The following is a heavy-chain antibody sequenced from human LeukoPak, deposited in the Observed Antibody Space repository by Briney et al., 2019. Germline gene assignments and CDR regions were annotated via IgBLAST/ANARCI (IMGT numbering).Heavy chain of an antibody. CDR3: ARGYAGATTFDY. D-gene: IGHD1-26*01. CDR2: IYYSGST. Sequence: SETLSLTCTVSGGSISSYYWSWIRQPPGKGLEWIGYIYYSGSTNYNPSLRSRVTISVDTSKNQFSLKLSSVTAADTAVYYCARGYAGATTFDYWGQETRDTVSS. CDR1: GGSISSYY. V-gene: IGHV4-59*01. J-gene: IGHJ4*02.